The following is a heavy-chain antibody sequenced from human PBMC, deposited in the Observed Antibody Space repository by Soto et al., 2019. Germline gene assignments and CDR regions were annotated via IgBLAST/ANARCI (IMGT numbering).Heavy chain of an antibody. CDR3: YGAAAGHYYYGMDV. V-gene: IGHV4-34*01. Sequence: PSETLSLTCAVYGGSFSGYYWSWIRQPPGKGLEWIGEINHSGSTNYNPSLKSRVTISVDTSKNQFSLKLSSVTAADTAVYYCYGAAAGHYYYGMDVWGPGTTVTVFS. CDR2: INHSGST. CDR1: GGSFSGYY. D-gene: IGHD6-13*01. J-gene: IGHJ6*02.